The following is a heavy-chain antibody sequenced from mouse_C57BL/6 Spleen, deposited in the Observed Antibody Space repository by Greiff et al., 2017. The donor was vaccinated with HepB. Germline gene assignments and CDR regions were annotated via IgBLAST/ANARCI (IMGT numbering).Heavy chain of an antibody. Sequence: VQLKESGGGLVKPGGSLKLSCAASGFTFSDYGMHWVRQAPEKGLEWVAYISSGSSTIYYADTVKGRFTISRDNAKNTLFLQMTSLRSEDTAMYYCARGGPPENWFAYWGQGTLVTVSA. CDR3: ARGGPPENWFAY. CDR2: ISSGSSTI. J-gene: IGHJ3*01. V-gene: IGHV5-17*01. CDR1: GFTFSDYG.